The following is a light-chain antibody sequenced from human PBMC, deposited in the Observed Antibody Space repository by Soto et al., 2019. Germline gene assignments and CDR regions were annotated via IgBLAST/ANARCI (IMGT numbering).Light chain of an antibody. CDR2: RAS. V-gene: IGKV4-1*01. Sequence: DIVMTQSPDSLAVSLGERATINCKSSESFLYSSNNKNYLAWYQQRLGQPPKLIFYRASTRESGVPDRFSGSGSGTDFTLTISSLQAEDVAVYYCQQYYSAPLTFGGGTKVDIK. J-gene: IGKJ4*01. CDR1: ESFLYSSNNKNY. CDR3: QQYYSAPLT.